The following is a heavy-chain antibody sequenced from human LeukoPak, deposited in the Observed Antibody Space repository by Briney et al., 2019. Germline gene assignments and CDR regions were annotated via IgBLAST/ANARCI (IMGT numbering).Heavy chain of an antibody. Sequence: SETLSLTCTVSGGSISSYYWSWIRQPPGKGLEWIGYIYYSGSTNYNPSLKSRVTISVDTSKNQFSLKLSSVTAADTAVYYCARVYDSSGYYSRTFDAFDIWGQGTMVTVSS. J-gene: IGHJ3*02. CDR3: ARVYDSSGYYSRTFDAFDI. V-gene: IGHV4-59*08. CDR2: IYYSGST. CDR1: GGSISSYY. D-gene: IGHD3-22*01.